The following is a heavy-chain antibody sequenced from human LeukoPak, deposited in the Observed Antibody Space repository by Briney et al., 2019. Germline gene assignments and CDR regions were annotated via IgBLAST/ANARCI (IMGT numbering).Heavy chain of an antibody. CDR2: ISVSGGST. CDR1: GFTFSSYA. D-gene: IGHD4-23*01. J-gene: IGHJ4*02. Sequence: PGGSLRLSCAASGFTFSSYAMSGVRQAPRKGLECVSTISVSGGSTYYADSVKGRFTISRDNSKNTLYLQMNSLRAEDTAVYYCARDSYGGNSGYFDYWGQGTLVTVSS. V-gene: IGHV3-23*01. CDR3: ARDSYGGNSGYFDY.